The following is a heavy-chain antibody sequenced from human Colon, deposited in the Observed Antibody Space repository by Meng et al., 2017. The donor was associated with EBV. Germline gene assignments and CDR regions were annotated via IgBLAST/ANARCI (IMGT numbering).Heavy chain of an antibody. Sequence: VHLSVPCPCTRHTSPPRSLSCPVPGGSISNGGYYWSWIPQPPGKGLEWIGYIYYSGSTYFNPSLKSRSFMSVDTSKNQFSLSLNSVTAADTAVYYCAREENTSGWYYHWGQGTLVTVSS. D-gene: IGHD6-13*01. CDR2: IYYSGST. CDR1: GGSISNGGYY. V-gene: IGHV4-30-4*01. CDR3: AREENTSGWYYH. J-gene: IGHJ4*02.